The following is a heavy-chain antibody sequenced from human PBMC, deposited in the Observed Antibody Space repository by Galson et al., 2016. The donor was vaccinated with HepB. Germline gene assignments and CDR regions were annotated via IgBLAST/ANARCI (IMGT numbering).Heavy chain of an antibody. CDR3: AKDRGGRVDTGTLDY. Sequence: SLRLSCAASGFTFGDYYMTWIRQAPGKGLEWVSYISTTGSNTYYADSVRGRFTISRDNSKNTLYLQMNSLRAGDAAVYYCAKDRGGRVDTGTLDYWGQGTLVTVSS. CDR2: ISTTGSNT. D-gene: IGHD5-18*01. V-gene: IGHV3-11*01. J-gene: IGHJ4*02. CDR1: GFTFGDYY.